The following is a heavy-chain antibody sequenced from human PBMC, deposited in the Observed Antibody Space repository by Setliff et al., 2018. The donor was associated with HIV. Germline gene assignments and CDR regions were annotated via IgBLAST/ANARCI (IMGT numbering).Heavy chain of an antibody. J-gene: IGHJ6*03. D-gene: IGHD2-2*01. CDR3: ARDIVVVPAAAVRNYYYYMDV. CDR1: GGTFSSYA. CDR2: IIPIFGTA. Sequence: GASVKVSCKASGGTFSSYAISWVRQAPGQGLEWMGRIIPIFGTANYAQKFQGRVTITADKSTSTAYMELSSLRSEDTAVYYCARDIVVVPAAAVRNYYYYMDVWGKGTTXTVSS. V-gene: IGHV1-69*06.